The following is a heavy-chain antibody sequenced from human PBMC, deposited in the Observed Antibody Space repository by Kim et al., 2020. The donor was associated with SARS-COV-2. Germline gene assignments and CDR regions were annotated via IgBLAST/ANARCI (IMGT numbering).Heavy chain of an antibody. Sequence: ASVKVSCKASGYTFTSYGISWVRQAPGQGLEWMGWISAYNGNTNYAQKLQGRVTMTTDTSTSTAYMELRSLRSDDTAVYYCARDESRDGYNYGLYYWGQGTLVTVSS. CDR2: ISAYNGNT. CDR1: GYTFTSYG. J-gene: IGHJ4*02. CDR3: ARDESRDGYNYGLYY. D-gene: IGHD5-12*01. V-gene: IGHV1-18*01.